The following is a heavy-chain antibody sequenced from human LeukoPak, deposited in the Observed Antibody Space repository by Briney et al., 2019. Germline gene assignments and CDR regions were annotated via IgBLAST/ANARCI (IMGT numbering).Heavy chain of an antibody. CDR2: IWYDGSNK. Sequence: GSLRLSCAASGFTFSSYGMHWVRQAPGKGLEWVAVIWYDGSNKYYADSVKGRFTISRDNSKNTLNLQMNSLRAEDTAVYYCARDGYTYYYDSSGYPRYWGQGTLVTVSS. CDR3: ARDGYTYYYDSSGYPRY. J-gene: IGHJ4*02. D-gene: IGHD3-22*01. V-gene: IGHV3-33*01. CDR1: GFTFSSYG.